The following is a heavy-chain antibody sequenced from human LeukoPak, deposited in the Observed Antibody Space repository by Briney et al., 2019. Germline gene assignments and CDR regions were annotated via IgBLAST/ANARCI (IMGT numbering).Heavy chain of an antibody. V-gene: IGHV4-59*01. CDR1: GDSMSSYY. J-gene: IGHJ6*03. D-gene: IGHD3-16*01. CDR2: IYYSGST. Sequence: SETLSLTCTVSGDSMSSYYWSWIRQPPGKRLEWIGYIYYSGSTNYNPALKSRVTISVDTSKNQFSLKLSSVTAADTAVYYCARVAVWDYYVDVWGKGTTVTVSS. CDR3: ARVAVWDYYVDV.